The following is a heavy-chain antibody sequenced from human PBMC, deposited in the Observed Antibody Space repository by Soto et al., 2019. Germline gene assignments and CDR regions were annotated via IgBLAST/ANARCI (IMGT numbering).Heavy chain of an antibody. CDR2: INAGYGNT. D-gene: IGHD2-15*01. J-gene: IGHJ1*01. CDR1: GYTFANYA. Sequence: ASVKVSCKASGYTFANYAIHWVRQAPGQRLEWMGWINAGYGNTKYSQKFQGRVTITRDTSATTAYMELSSLKSEDTAVYFCARDIQEGYCSGGSCLQYFQHWGQGTLVTVSS. V-gene: IGHV1-3*01. CDR3: ARDIQEGYCSGGSCLQYFQH.